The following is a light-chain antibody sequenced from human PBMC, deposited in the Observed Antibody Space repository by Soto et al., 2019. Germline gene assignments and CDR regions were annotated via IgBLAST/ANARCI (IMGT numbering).Light chain of an antibody. Sequence: QSALTQPGSVSGSPGQSVTISCTGTSSDVGGYNYVSWYQQHPGKAPKVMIYDVTTRPSGVPNRFSGSKSGNTASLTISGLQAEDEADYYCCSSAGSHTLVFGIGTKLTVL. J-gene: IGLJ1*01. CDR2: DVT. CDR3: CSSAGSHTLV. V-gene: IGLV2-11*01. CDR1: SSDVGGYNY.